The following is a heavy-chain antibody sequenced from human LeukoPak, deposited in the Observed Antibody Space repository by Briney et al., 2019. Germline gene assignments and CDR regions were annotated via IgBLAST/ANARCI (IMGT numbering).Heavy chain of an antibody. Sequence: GGSLRLSCAASGFTFRSYAMSWVRQASGKGLEWVSAISGSGGSTYYADSVKGRFTISRDNSKNTLYLQMNSLRAEDTAVYYCAKDRELLWFGELLFDYWGQGTLVTVSS. V-gene: IGHV3-23*01. J-gene: IGHJ4*02. CDR1: GFTFRSYA. CDR3: AKDRELLWFGELLFDY. D-gene: IGHD3-10*01. CDR2: ISGSGGST.